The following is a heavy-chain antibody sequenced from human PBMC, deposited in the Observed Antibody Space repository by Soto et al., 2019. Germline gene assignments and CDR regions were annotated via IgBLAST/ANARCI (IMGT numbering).Heavy chain of an antibody. CDR2: ISYDGSNK. Sequence: QVQLVESGGGVVQPGRSLRLSCAASGFTFSSYGMHWFRQAPGKGREWVAVISYDGSNKYYADSVKGRFTISRDNSKNTLYLQMNSLGAEDTAVYYCAKAAQLLWLVGSWGQGTLVTVSS. V-gene: IGHV3-30*18. J-gene: IGHJ5*01. CDR1: GFTFSSYG. D-gene: IGHD3-10*01. CDR3: AKAAQLLWLVGS.